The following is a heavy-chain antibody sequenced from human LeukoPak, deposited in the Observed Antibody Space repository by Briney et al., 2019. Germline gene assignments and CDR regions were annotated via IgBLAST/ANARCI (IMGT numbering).Heavy chain of an antibody. Sequence: GGSLRLSCAASGFTFSSYDMHWVRQATGKGLEWVSAIGTAGDTYYPGSVKGRFTISRENAKNSLYLQMNSLRAGDTAVYYCARSQGGYYDSSGYYLFDYWGQGTLVTVSS. CDR2: IGTAGDT. V-gene: IGHV3-13*01. D-gene: IGHD3-22*01. CDR1: GFTFSSYD. CDR3: ARSQGGYYDSSGYYLFDY. J-gene: IGHJ4*02.